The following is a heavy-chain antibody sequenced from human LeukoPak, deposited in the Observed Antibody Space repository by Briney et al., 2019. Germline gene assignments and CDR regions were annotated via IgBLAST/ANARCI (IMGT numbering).Heavy chain of an antibody. CDR3: ARWGTYYYDSSGYYGY. V-gene: IGHV3-48*04. CDR2: ISSSSSTI. D-gene: IGHD3-22*01. J-gene: IGHJ4*02. CDR1: GFTFSSYS. Sequence: RPGGSLRLSCAASGFTFSSYSMNWVRQAPGKGLEWVSYISSSSSTIYYADSVKGRFTISRDNAKNSLYLQMNSLRAEDTAVYYCARWGTYYYDSSGYYGYWGQGTLVTVSS.